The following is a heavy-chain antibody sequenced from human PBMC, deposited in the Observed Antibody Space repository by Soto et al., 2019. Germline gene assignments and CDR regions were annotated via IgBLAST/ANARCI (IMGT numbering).Heavy chain of an antibody. Sequence: GTSVEVCCEACGDGFASCDRRWVHQAHGQGLEWMGWIRAYNGNTKYAQKPQGRVTMTTDTSTSTAYMELRSLRSDDTAVYYCARVSHDSSGYDSFDYWGQGTLVTVSS. CDR3: ARVSHDSSGYDSFDY. J-gene: IGHJ4*02. V-gene: IGHV1-18*01. CDR1: GDGFASCD. D-gene: IGHD3-22*01. CDR2: IRAYNGNT.